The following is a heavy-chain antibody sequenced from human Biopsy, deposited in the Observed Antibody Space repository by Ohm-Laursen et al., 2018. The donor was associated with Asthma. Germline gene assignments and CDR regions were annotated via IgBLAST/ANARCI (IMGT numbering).Heavy chain of an antibody. Sequence: SVKSSCKASGYTFISYAIHWVRQAPGQRLEWMVWINAGNGNPKYSQKFQARVTITRDTSASTVNRELSRLRSEDTAVFNWARTYYDFLTGQVNDAFAMWGQGTMVTVSS. D-gene: IGHD3-9*01. CDR1: GYTFISYA. V-gene: IGHV1-3*01. CDR2: INAGNGNP. CDR3: ARTYYDFLTGQVNDAFAM. J-gene: IGHJ3*02.